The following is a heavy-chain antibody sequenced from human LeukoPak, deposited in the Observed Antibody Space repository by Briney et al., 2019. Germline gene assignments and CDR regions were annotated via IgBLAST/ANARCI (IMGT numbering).Heavy chain of an antibody. CDR3: ARDFTPYGSGSYYRY. V-gene: IGHV3-23*01. CDR2: ISGRGDST. CDR1: GFTFSSYA. D-gene: IGHD3-10*01. Sequence: PGGSLRLSCAASGFTFSSYAMSWVRQVPGKGLEWVSGISGRGDSTYYTDSVKGRFTISRDKSKNTLYLQMNSLRAEDTAVYYCARDFTPYGSGSYYRYWGQGTLVTVSS. J-gene: IGHJ4*02.